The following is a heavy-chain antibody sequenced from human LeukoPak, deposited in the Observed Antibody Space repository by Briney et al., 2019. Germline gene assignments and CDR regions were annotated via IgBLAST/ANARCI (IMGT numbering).Heavy chain of an antibody. CDR2: ISSSSSTI. J-gene: IGHJ4*02. Sequence: GALRLSCAASGFTFSSYSMNWVRQAPGKGLEWVSYISSSSSTIYYADSVKGRFTISRDNSKNTLYLQMNSLRAEDTAVYYCAKVEQWLVHYYFDYWGQGTLVTVSS. D-gene: IGHD6-19*01. V-gene: IGHV3-48*01. CDR3: AKVEQWLVHYYFDY. CDR1: GFTFSSYS.